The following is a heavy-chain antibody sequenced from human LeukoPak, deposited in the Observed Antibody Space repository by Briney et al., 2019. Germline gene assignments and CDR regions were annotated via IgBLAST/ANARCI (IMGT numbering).Heavy chain of an antibody. V-gene: IGHV3-74*01. CDR2: IDNNGVET. CDR3: ARDRPHNWFDP. J-gene: IGHJ5*02. Sequence: GRSLRLSCVASGFTFNKYWMHWVRQIPGEGLVWVSRIDNNGVETVYADSVKGRFTISRDNAKNTLYLQMNSPRVEDTAIYYCARDRPHNWFDPWGQGTLVTVSS. CDR1: GFTFNKYW.